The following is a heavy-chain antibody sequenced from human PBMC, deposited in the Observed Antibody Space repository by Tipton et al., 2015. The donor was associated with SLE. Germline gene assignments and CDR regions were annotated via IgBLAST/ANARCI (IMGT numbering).Heavy chain of an antibody. CDR3: ARGSRWFDDFWSGYPLGNWFDP. Sequence: TLSLTCTVSGGSFRSYFWHWIRRSPGKGLEWIGYVYDSRTTKYNPSLKSRLTISVDTSKSHFSLKLTSVTAADTAIYYCARGSRWFDDFWSGYPLGNWFDPWGQGTLVTVSS. D-gene: IGHD3-3*01. V-gene: IGHV4-59*01. CDR1: GGSFRSYF. CDR2: VYDSRTT. J-gene: IGHJ5*02.